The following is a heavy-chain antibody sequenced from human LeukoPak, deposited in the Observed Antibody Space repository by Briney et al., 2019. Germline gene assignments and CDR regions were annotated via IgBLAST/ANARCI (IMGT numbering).Heavy chain of an antibody. Sequence: PGGSLRLSCAASGFTFSSYAMHWVRQAPGKGLEWVAVISYDGSNKYYADSVKGRFTISRDNVKNSLYLQMNSLRIEDAAVYYCMGGRGWLPENWGQGTLVTVSS. CDR1: GFTFSSYA. CDR3: MGGRGWLPEN. J-gene: IGHJ4*02. CDR2: ISYDGSNK. D-gene: IGHD3-22*01. V-gene: IGHV3-30-3*01.